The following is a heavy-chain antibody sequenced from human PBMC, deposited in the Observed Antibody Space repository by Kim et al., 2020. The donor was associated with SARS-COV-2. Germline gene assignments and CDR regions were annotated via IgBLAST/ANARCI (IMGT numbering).Heavy chain of an antibody. V-gene: IGHV4-59*01. CDR3: ARADVDYGEGRLGWYFDL. Sequence: KSRVTISVDTSKNQFSLKLSSVTAADTTVYYCARADVDYGEGRLGWYFDLWGRGTLVTVSS. D-gene: IGHD4-17*01. J-gene: IGHJ2*01.